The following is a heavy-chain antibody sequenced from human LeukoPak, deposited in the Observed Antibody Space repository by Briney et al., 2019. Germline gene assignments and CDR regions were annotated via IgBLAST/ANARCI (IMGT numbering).Heavy chain of an antibody. CDR1: GFTFSSYS. J-gene: IGHJ4*02. CDR3: AKDGDYYDSSGSLKEYYFDY. Sequence: GGSLRLSCAASGFTFSSYSMNWVRQAPGKGLEWVSSISSSSSYIYYADSVKGRFTISRDNAKNSLYLQMNSLRAEDTAVYYCAKDGDYYDSSGSLKEYYFDYWGQGTLVTVSS. V-gene: IGHV3-21*01. D-gene: IGHD3-22*01. CDR2: ISSSSSYI.